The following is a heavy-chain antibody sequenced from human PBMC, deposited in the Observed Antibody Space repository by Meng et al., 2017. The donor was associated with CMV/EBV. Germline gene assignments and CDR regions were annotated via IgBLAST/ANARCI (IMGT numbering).Heavy chain of an antibody. Sequence: RLQRQEAAPGLGKPSETLSLACTFSGGSISSSSYYWGWIRQPPGKGLEWIGSIYYSGSTYYNPSLKSRVTISVDTSKNQFSLKLSSVTAADTAVYYCARGGIAAAGLHWGQGTLVTVSS. CDR2: IYYSGST. V-gene: IGHV4-39*06. CDR3: ARGGIAAAGLH. D-gene: IGHD6-13*01. CDR1: GGSISSSSYY. J-gene: IGHJ4*02.